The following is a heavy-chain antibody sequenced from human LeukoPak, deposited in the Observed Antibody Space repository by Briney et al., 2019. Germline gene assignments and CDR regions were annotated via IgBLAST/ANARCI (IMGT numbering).Heavy chain of an antibody. D-gene: IGHD3-3*01. CDR2: ISSSGSTI. J-gene: IGHJ6*03. CDR1: GFTFSSYE. V-gene: IGHV3-48*03. CDR3: ARDRTSEQDSFWSGYSSYMDV. Sequence: GGSLRLSCAASGFTFSSYEMNWVRQAPGKGLEWVSYISSSGSTIYYADSVKGRFTISRDNAKNSLYLQMNSLRAEDTAVYYCARDRTSEQDSFWSGYSSYMDVWGKGTTVTVSS.